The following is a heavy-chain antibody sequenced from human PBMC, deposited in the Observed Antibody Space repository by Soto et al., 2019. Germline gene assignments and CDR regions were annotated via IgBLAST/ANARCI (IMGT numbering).Heavy chain of an antibody. Sequence: PSETLSLTCTVSGGSISNYYWSWFRQTPGKGLEWIGYVHDSWGSNYNPSLKSRVAISLDKSKNQFSLNLTSVTAADTAMYYCAGRESSGGPIWGQGTMVTVSS. CDR1: GGSISNYY. CDR2: VHDSWGS. CDR3: AGRESSGGPI. D-gene: IGHD2-15*01. V-gene: IGHV4-59*12. J-gene: IGHJ3*02.